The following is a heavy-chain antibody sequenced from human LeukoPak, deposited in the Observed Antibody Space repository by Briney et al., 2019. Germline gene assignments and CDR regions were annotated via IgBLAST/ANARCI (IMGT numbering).Heavy chain of an antibody. CDR2: ISSSSSYI. D-gene: IGHD2-2*01. CDR3: ARTRYCSSTSCPYFDY. Sequence: PGGSLRLSCAASGFTFSSYSMNWVRQAPGKGLEWVSSISSSSSYIYYADSVKGRFTISRDNAKNSLNLQMNSLRAEDTAVYYCARTRYCSSTSCPYFDYWGQGTLVTVSS. V-gene: IGHV3-21*01. CDR1: GFTFSSYS. J-gene: IGHJ4*02.